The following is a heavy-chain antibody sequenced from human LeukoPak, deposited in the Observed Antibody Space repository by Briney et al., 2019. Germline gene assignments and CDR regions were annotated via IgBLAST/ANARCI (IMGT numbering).Heavy chain of an antibody. V-gene: IGHV3-7*01. Sequence: GRSLRPSCAVSGFTFTSYWMSWVRQAPGKGLEWVANIKQDGREKYYVDSVKGRFTISRDNAKNSLYLQMNSLRAEDTAVYYCVRVEDYDILTGFDYWGQGTLVTVSS. CDR3: VRVEDYDILTGFDY. CDR1: GFTFTSYW. CDR2: IKQDGREK. D-gene: IGHD3-9*01. J-gene: IGHJ4*02.